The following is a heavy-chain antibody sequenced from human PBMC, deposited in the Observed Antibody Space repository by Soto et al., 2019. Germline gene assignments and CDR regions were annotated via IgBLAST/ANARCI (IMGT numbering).Heavy chain of an antibody. Sequence: QVQLQQWGAGLLKPSETLSLTCAVYGGSFSGYYWSWFRQPPGKGLEWIGEINHSGSTNYNPSLKSRVTRSVDTSKNQFSLKLSSVTAADTAVYYCARGGRVSIAARPGNPWGQGTLVTVSS. CDR2: INHSGST. CDR1: GGSFSGYY. CDR3: ARGGRVSIAARPGNP. J-gene: IGHJ5*02. V-gene: IGHV4-34*01. D-gene: IGHD6-6*01.